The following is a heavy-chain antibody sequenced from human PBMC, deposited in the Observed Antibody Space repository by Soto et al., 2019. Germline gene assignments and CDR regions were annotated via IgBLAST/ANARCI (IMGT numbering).Heavy chain of an antibody. J-gene: IGHJ4*02. V-gene: IGHV4-39*01. CDR1: GGSISSTTYY. Sequence: QVQLQESGPGLVKPSETLSLTCTVSGGSISSTTYYWGWIRQPPGKGLEWIGSIYYSGSTYYNPSLKSRVTISVDTSKNQFSLKLNSVTAADTAVYYCARLVSGNHPDYWGQGGLVTVSS. CDR2: IYYSGST. CDR3: ARLVSGNHPDY. D-gene: IGHD1-1*01.